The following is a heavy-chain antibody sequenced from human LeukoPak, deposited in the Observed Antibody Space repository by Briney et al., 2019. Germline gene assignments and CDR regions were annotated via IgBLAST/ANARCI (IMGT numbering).Heavy chain of an antibody. CDR2: IIPVLGIA. J-gene: IGHJ4*02. CDR1: GGTFSNYA. V-gene: IGHV1-69*04. CDR3: ARDQVGYCSGGSCSGFDY. Sequence: SVKVSCKASGGTFSNYAISWVRQAPGQGLEWMGRIIPVLGIANYAQKFQGRVTITADKSTSTAYMELSSLRSEDTAVYYCARDQVGYCSGGSCSGFDYWGQGTLVTVSS. D-gene: IGHD2-15*01.